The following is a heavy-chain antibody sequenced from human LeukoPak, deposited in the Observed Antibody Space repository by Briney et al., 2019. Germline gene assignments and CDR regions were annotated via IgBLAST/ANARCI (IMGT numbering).Heavy chain of an antibody. V-gene: IGHV3-30*18. J-gene: IGHJ3*01. CDR2: ISYVGSNK. Sequence: GGPLSLSCAASGFTFRNYGMHWVRQAPGKGLEWVALISYVGSNKYFADSLKGRFTISRENSKNTLYLKMNSLRAEDPALYYCAKHTGRGSNSADAFDFWGRGKVVTVSS. D-gene: IGHD1-26*01. CDR3: AKHTGRGSNSADAFDF. CDR1: GFTFRNYG.